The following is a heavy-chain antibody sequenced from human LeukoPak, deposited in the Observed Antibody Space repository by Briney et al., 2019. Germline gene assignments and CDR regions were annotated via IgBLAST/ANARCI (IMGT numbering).Heavy chain of an antibody. Sequence: GGSLRLSCAASGFTFSSYGMHWVRQAPGKGLEWVAVIWYDGSNKYYADSVKGRFTISRDNSKNTLYPQMNSLRAEDTAVYYCAKDQGIAAAGTLNYWGQGTLVTVSS. V-gene: IGHV3-33*06. CDR2: IWYDGSNK. CDR1: GFTFSSYG. D-gene: IGHD6-13*01. J-gene: IGHJ4*02. CDR3: AKDQGIAAAGTLNY.